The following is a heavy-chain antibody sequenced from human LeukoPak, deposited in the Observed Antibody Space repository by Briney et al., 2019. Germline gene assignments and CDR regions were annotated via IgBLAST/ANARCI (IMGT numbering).Heavy chain of an antibody. CDR2: IRYDGTNK. J-gene: IGHJ4*02. CDR3: AKDLHYYGSGYGGDY. D-gene: IGHD3-10*01. Sequence: GGSLRLSYAASGFTFTSYGMHWIRQAPGKGLEWVAFIRYDGTNKYYADSVKGRFTISRDNSKNTLSLQMNSLRVEDTAVYYCAKDLHYYGSGYGGDYWGQGTLVTVSS. CDR1: GFTFTSYG. V-gene: IGHV3-30*02.